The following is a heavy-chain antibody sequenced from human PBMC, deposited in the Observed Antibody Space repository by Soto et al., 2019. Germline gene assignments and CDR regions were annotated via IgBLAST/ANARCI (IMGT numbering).Heavy chain of an antibody. J-gene: IGHJ4*02. CDR3: ARHEGYGKSPYYCDY. V-gene: IGHV4-59*01. CDR1: GGSISSYY. CDR2: IYYSGST. Sequence: SETLSLTCTVSGGSISSYYWSWIRQPPGKGLEWIGYIYYSGSTNYNPSLKSRVTISVDTSKNQFSLKLSSVTAADTAVYYCARHEGYGKSPYYCDYWGQGTLGTVSA. D-gene: IGHD1-1*01.